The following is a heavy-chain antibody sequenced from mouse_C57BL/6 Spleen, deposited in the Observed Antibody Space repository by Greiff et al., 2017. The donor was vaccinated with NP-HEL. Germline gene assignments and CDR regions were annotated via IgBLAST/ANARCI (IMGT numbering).Heavy chain of an antibody. Sequence: VKLQQPGAELVKPGASVKLSCKASGYTFTSYWMHWVKQRPGQGLEWIGMIHPNSGSTNYNEKFKSKATLTVDKSSSTAYMQLSSLTSEDSAVYYCARGYYGSSLYYFDYWGQGTTLTVSS. J-gene: IGHJ2*01. CDR3: ARGYYGSSLYYFDY. CDR1: GYTFTSYW. D-gene: IGHD1-1*01. V-gene: IGHV1-64*01. CDR2: IHPNSGST.